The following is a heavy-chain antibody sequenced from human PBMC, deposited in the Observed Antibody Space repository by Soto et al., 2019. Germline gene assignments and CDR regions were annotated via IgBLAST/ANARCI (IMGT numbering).Heavy chain of an antibody. V-gene: IGHV3-9*01. CDR2: ITWNSGTK. D-gene: IGHD6-13*01. Sequence: GGSLRLSCGVSGFTFDDYAMHWVRQAPGKGLEWVSGITWNSGTKGYADSVRGRFTISRDNAKNALYLQMDSLRDEDTALYYCAKGRSSVLAAAPMDVWGQGTTVTVS. CDR1: GFTFDDYA. CDR3: AKGRSSVLAAAPMDV. J-gene: IGHJ6*02.